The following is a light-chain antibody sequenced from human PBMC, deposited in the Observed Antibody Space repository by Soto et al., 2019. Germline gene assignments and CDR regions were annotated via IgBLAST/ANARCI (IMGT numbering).Light chain of an antibody. J-gene: IGKJ1*01. CDR2: AAS. Sequence: AIPMNQSPSSLSASVGDRVTITCRASQAIRNDLGWYQQKPEKAPKLLIYAASSLRSGVPSRFSGSGSGTDFTLTISSLQPEDFATYYCLQDYDYPWTFGQGTKVEIK. CDR1: QAIRND. V-gene: IGKV1-6*01. CDR3: LQDYDYPWT.